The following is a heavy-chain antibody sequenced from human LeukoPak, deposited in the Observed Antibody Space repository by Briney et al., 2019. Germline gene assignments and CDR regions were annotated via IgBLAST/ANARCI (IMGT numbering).Heavy chain of an antibody. Sequence: PGGSLRLSCAASGFSFSTYAIHWVHQAPGKGLEWVAVISYDGRDKHHVDSVKGRFIISRDNSKNTLYLQMNSLRAEDTAVYYCARDRVRIASYYFDSWGQGTLVTVSS. CDR3: ARDRVRIASYYFDS. CDR1: GFSFSTYA. V-gene: IGHV3-30*04. D-gene: IGHD6-13*01. CDR2: ISYDGRDK. J-gene: IGHJ4*02.